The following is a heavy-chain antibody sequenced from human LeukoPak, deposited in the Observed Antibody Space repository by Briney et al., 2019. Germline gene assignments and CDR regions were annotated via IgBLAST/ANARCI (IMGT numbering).Heavy chain of an antibody. CDR1: GFTLSVYS. J-gene: IGHJ6*03. CDR3: ARGKRFGVYNYYYMDV. D-gene: IGHD3-10*01. CDR2: ISSSSSYI. Sequence: GGSLRLSCAASGFTLSVYSMNWVRQAPGKGLEWVSSISSSSSYIYYADSVKGRFTISRDNAKNSLYLQMNSLRAEDTAVYYCARGKRFGVYNYYYMDVWGKGTTVTVSS. V-gene: IGHV3-21*01.